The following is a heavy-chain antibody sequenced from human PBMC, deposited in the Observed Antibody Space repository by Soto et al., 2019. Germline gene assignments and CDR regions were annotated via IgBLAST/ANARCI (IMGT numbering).Heavy chain of an antibody. Sequence: GGSLRLSCAASGFTFSSYGMHWVRQARGKGLEWVAVISYDGSNKYYADSVKGRFTISRDNSKNTLYLQMNSLRAEDTAVYYCAKDQWVVVVAATFDYWGQGTLVTVSS. CDR1: GFTFSSYG. CDR2: ISYDGSNK. J-gene: IGHJ4*02. CDR3: AKDQWVVVVAATFDY. V-gene: IGHV3-30*18. D-gene: IGHD2-15*01.